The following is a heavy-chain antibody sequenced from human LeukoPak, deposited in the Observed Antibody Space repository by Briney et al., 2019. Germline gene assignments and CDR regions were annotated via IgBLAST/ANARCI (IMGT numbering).Heavy chain of an antibody. V-gene: IGHV3-21*01. D-gene: IGHD3-22*01. CDR3: PRGMSYYDSSGYLADNWFDP. J-gene: IGHJ5*02. CDR1: GFTFSSYS. CDR2: ISSSSSDI. Sequence: GGTLRLSCAASGFTFSSYSMNWVRQAPGKGLEWGSSISSSSSDIYYADSVKGRFTISRDNAKNSLYLQMNSLRAEDTAVYYCPRGMSYYDSSGYLADNWFDPWGQGTLVTVSS.